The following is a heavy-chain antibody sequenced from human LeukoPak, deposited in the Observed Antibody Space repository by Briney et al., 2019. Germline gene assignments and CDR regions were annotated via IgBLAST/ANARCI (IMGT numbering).Heavy chain of an antibody. CDR2: IYYSGST. V-gene: IGHV4-39*02. CDR3: AREGGFWSSVNIDY. Sequence: PSETLSLTCAVSGGSISSNSYYWGWIRQPPGKGLEWIGSIYYSGSTYYNPSLKSRVTISVDTSKNQFSLKLSSVTAADTAVYYCAREGGFWSSVNIDYWGQGTLVTVSS. J-gene: IGHJ4*02. CDR1: GGSISSNSYY. D-gene: IGHD3-3*01.